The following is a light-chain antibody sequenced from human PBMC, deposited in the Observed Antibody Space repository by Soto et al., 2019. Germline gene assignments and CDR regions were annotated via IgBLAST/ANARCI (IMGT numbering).Light chain of an antibody. CDR1: QSVSSSY. J-gene: IGKJ3*01. Sequence: EIVVTQSPGTLSLSPGERATLSCRASQSVSSSYLAWYQQKPGQAPRLLIYGASSRATGIPGRFSGSGSGTDFTLTISRLEPEDFALYYCQQYGRSPFTFGRGTKVEIK. V-gene: IGKV3-20*01. CDR2: GAS. CDR3: QQYGRSPFT.